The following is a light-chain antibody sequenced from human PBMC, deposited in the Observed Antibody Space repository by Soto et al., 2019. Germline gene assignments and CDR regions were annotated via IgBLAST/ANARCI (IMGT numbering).Light chain of an antibody. CDR3: LQHNSYPIT. Sequence: AIQFTQSPSSLSASVGDRVTITCRASQDIAIYLAWYQQKPGKAPKLLIYDASSLESGVPSRFSGSGSGTEFTLTISSLQPEDFATYYCLQHNSYPITFGQGTRLEIK. J-gene: IGKJ5*01. V-gene: IGKV1-13*02. CDR1: QDIAIY. CDR2: DAS.